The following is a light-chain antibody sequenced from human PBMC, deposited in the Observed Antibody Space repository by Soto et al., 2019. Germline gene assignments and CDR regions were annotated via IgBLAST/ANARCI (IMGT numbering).Light chain of an antibody. CDR3: SSYAGSDNPYV. V-gene: IGLV2-8*01. J-gene: IGLJ1*01. CDR2: EVT. Sequence: QAVLTQPASACGSPGQSVTISCTGTSGDVGGYDYVSWYQQHPGKATKLMIYEVTKRPLGVPDRFSGSKSGNTASLTVSGLQAEDEADYYCSSYAGSDNPYVFGTGTKVTVL. CDR1: SGDVGGYDY.